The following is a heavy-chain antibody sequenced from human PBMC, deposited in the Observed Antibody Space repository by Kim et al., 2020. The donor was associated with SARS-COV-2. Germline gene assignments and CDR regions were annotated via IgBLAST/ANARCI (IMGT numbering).Heavy chain of an antibody. CDR3: AKDRSALYGWGSYSGMDV. J-gene: IGHJ6*02. CDR2: IWYDGSNK. D-gene: IGHD3-16*01. Sequence: GGSLRLSCAASGFTFSSYGMHWVRQAPGKGLEWVAVIWYDGSNKYYADSVKGRFTISRDNSKNTLYLQMNSLRAEDTAVYYCAKDRSALYGWGSYSGMDVWGQGTTVTVSS. CDR1: GFTFSSYG. V-gene: IGHV3-33*06.